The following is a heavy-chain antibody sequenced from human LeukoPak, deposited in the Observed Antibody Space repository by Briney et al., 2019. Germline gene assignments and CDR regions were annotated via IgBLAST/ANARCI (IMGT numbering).Heavy chain of an antibody. J-gene: IGHJ6*03. CDR1: GYTFTSYG. V-gene: IGHV1-18*01. Sequence: PVASVKVSCKASGYTFTSYGISWVRQAPGQGLEWMGWVRTYNGDTNYAQRLQGRVTMTTDTSTSTAYMELRSLTSDDTAVYYCARGTYMDVWGKGTTVTVSS. CDR3: ARGTYMDV. CDR2: VRTYNGDT.